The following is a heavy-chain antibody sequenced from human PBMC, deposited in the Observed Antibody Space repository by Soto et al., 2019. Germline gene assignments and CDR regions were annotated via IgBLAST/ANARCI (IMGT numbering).Heavy chain of an antibody. Sequence: QVQLVQSGAEVKKPGSSVKVSCKASGGTFSSYAISWVRQAPGQGLEWMGGIIPIFGTANYAQKFQGRVTITADESTSTGYMELSSLRSEDTAVYYCARGGGYCSSGSCYSLDYYYYGMDVWGQGTTVTVSS. J-gene: IGHJ6*02. CDR2: IIPIFGTA. CDR1: GGTFSSYA. CDR3: ARGGGYCSSGSCYSLDYYYYGMDV. V-gene: IGHV1-69*01. D-gene: IGHD2-15*01.